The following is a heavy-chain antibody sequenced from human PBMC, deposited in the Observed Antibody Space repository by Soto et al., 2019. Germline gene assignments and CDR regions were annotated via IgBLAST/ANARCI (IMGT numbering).Heavy chain of an antibody. J-gene: IGHJ4*02. Sequence: GGSLRLSCAASGFTFSDYYMSWIRQAPGKGLEWVSYISSSGSTIYYADSVKGRFTISRDNTKNSLYLQMNSLRAEDTAVYYCARGSSTSCSEACWGYWGQGTLVTVSS. CDR3: ARGSSTSCSEACWGY. CDR1: GFTFSDYY. D-gene: IGHD2-2*01. V-gene: IGHV3-11*01. CDR2: ISSSGSTI.